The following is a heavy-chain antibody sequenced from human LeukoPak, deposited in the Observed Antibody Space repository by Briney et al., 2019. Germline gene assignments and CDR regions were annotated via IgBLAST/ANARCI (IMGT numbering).Heavy chain of an antibody. D-gene: IGHD2-2*01. CDR3: TTVYCSTTSCKPGTDY. Sequence: KTGGSLRLSCAASGFTFSNAWMSWVRQAPGKGLEWVGRIKSKTDSGTTDYAAPVKGRFTISRDDSKNTLYLQMDSLKTEDTVVYYCTTVYCSTTSCKPGTDYWGQGTLVTVSS. CDR1: GFTFSNAW. J-gene: IGHJ4*02. V-gene: IGHV3-15*01. CDR2: IKSKTDSGTT.